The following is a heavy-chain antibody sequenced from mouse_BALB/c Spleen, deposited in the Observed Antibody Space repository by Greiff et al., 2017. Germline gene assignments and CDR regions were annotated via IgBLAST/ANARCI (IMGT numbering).Heavy chain of an antibody. V-gene: IGHV1-7*01. CDR1: GYTFTSYW. J-gene: IGHJ2*01. D-gene: IGHD2-12*01. CDR3: ARELLGDY. CDR2: INPSTGYT. Sequence: VKLLESGAELAKPGASVKMSCKASGYTFTSYWMHWVKQRPGQGLEWIGYINPSTGYTEYNQKFKDKATLTADKSSSTAYMQLSSLTSEDSAVYYCARELLGDYWGQGTTLTVSS.